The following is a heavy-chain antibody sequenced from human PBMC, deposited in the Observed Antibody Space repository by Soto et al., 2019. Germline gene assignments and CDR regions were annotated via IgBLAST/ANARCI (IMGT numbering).Heavy chain of an antibody. CDR2: ISAYNGNT. V-gene: IGHV1-18*01. CDR1: DYTFTNFG. Sequence: QVQLVQSGAEVKKPGASVKVSCKTSDYTFTNFGLSWVRQAPGQGLEWMGWISAYNGNTNYAQNFQGRVTMTTDTSTSTAYMALRSLRSDDTPVYYCARGGTQIEYWGKGTLVTVSS. J-gene: IGHJ4*02. D-gene: IGHD3-16*01. CDR3: ARGGTQIEY.